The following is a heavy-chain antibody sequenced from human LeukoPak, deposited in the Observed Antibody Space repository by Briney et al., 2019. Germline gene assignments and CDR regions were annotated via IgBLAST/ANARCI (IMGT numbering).Heavy chain of an antibody. CDR1: GGSISNYY. CDR2: IYHSGSA. CDR3: ARVEEGYGSGRRENYYYYYMDV. V-gene: IGHV4-59*01. D-gene: IGHD3-10*01. Sequence: SETLSLTCTVSGGSISNYYWSWIRQPPGKGLEWIGYIYHSGSANYNRSLKSRVTISVDTSKNQFSLKLSSVTAADTAMYYCARVEEGYGSGRRENYYYYYMDVWGKGTTVTVSS. J-gene: IGHJ6*03.